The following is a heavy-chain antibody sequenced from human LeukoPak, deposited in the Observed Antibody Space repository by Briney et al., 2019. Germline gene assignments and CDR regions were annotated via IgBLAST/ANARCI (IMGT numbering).Heavy chain of an antibody. J-gene: IGHJ3*02. Sequence: PGGSLRLSCAASGFTFDDYGMSWVRQAPGKGLEWVSGINWNGGSTGYADSVKGRFTISRDNAKNSLYLQMNSLRAEDTALYYCARDSARGDSSGYYYAADAFDIWGQGTMVTVSS. V-gene: IGHV3-20*04. CDR2: INWNGGST. CDR1: GFTFDDYG. CDR3: ARDSARGDSSGYYYAADAFDI. D-gene: IGHD3-22*01.